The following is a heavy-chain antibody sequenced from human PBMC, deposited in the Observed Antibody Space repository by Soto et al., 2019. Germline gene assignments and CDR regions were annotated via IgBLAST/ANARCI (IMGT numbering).Heavy chain of an antibody. CDR3: AKLSGIGVAALNFNY. V-gene: IGHV3-23*01. J-gene: IGHJ4*02. D-gene: IGHD6-6*01. Sequence: EVQLLESGGGLVQPGGSLRLSCADSGFTFSSYGMSWVRQAPGKGLEWVSAISGSGGSTYYADSVKGRFTISRDNSRNTLYLQMNRLRAEDTAVYYCAKLSGIGVAALNFNYWGQGTLVTVSS. CDR1: GFTFSSYG. CDR2: ISGSGGST.